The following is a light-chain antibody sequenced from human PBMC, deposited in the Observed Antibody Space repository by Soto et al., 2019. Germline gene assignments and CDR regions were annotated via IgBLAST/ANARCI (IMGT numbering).Light chain of an antibody. CDR2: EGS. J-gene: IGLJ1*01. V-gene: IGLV2-23*01. CDR3: CSFAGSTTLYV. CDR1: SSDVGGYNL. Sequence: QSALTQPASVSGSPGQSITVSCTGTSSDVGGYNLVSWYQQHPGKAPKLMIYEGSERPSGVSNRFSGSKSGNTASLTISGLQAEDEADYYCCSFAGSTTLYVFGTGTKLTVL.